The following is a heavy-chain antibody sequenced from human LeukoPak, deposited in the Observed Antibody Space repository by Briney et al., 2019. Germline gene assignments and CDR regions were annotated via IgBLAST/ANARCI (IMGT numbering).Heavy chain of an antibody. CDR2: IRSKAYCGTT. Sequence: GGSLRLSCTASGFTFGDYAMSWVRQAPGKGLEWVGFIRSKAYCGTTEYAASVKGRFTISRDDSKSIAYLQMNSLKTEDTAVYYCTRDRFSGLGWYYDYWGQGTLVTVSS. CDR3: TRDRFSGLGWYYDY. V-gene: IGHV3-49*04. CDR1: GFTFGDYA. J-gene: IGHJ4*02. D-gene: IGHD6-19*01.